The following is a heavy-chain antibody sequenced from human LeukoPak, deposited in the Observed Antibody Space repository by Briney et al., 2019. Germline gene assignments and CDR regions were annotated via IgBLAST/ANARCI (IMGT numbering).Heavy chain of an antibody. Sequence: GASVKVSCKAFGYTITGYYIHWVRQAPGQGLEWMGWINPNNGGTNSAQKFQGRVTVTRDTSIGTAYMELNRLTYDDTAVYYCGRDRHWNQGNFDYWGQGTLVTVSS. CDR2: INPNNGGT. D-gene: IGHD1-1*01. CDR1: GYTITGYY. J-gene: IGHJ4*02. CDR3: GRDRHWNQGNFDY. V-gene: IGHV1-2*02.